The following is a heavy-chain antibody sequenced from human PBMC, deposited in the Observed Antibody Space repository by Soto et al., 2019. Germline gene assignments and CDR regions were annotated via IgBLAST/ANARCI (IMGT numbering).Heavy chain of an antibody. CDR1: GGSISSYY. J-gene: IGHJ4*02. CDR2: IYYSGST. V-gene: IGHV4-59*08. D-gene: IGHD2-8*02. CDR3: ARRYWHYFDY. Sequence: SETLSLTCTVSGGSISSYYWSWIRQPPGKGLEWIGYIYYSGSTNYNPSLKSRVTISVDTSKNQLSLKLSSVTAADTAVYYCARRYWHYFDYWGPGTLVTVSS.